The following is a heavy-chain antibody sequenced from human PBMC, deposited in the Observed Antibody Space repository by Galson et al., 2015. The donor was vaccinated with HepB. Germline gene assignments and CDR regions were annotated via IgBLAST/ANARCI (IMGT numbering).Heavy chain of an antibody. CDR2: IKRDGTEK. CDR3: ARDTVGRGYSDYDNDY. D-gene: IGHD5-12*01. J-gene: IGHJ4*02. Sequence: SLRLSCAASGFTFSNCWMSWVRQAPGKGLEWVANIKRDGTEKYYVDSVKGRFTISRDNAKNSLYLQMSSLRAEDTAVYYCARDTVGRGYSDYDNDYWGQGTLVTVSS. CDR1: GFTFSNCW. V-gene: IGHV3-7*03.